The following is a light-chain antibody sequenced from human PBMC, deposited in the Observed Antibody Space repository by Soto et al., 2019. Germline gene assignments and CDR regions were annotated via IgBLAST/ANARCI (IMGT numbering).Light chain of an antibody. Sequence: QSALTQPPSASGSPGQSLTISCTGTSSDVGFYNFVSWYQQRPGKAPKLVIYEVTKRPSGVPDRFSGSKSGSTASLTVSGLQADDEADYYCASYTSSSTYVFGTGTKVTVL. V-gene: IGLV2-8*01. CDR1: SSDVGFYNF. CDR2: EVT. J-gene: IGLJ1*01. CDR3: ASYTSSSTYV.